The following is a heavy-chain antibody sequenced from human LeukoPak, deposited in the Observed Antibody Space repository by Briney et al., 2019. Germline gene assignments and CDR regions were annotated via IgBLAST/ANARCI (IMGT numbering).Heavy chain of an antibody. Sequence: SETLPLTCTVSGGSISSYYWSWIRQPPGKGLEWIGYIYYSGSTNYNPSLKSRVTISVDTSKNQSSLRLTSVTAADTAIYYCARAIYYDSSGYYFTYYFDYWGQGTLVTVSS. CDR1: GGSISSYY. D-gene: IGHD3-22*01. CDR3: ARAIYYDSSGYYFTYYFDY. J-gene: IGHJ4*02. CDR2: IYYSGST. V-gene: IGHV4-59*01.